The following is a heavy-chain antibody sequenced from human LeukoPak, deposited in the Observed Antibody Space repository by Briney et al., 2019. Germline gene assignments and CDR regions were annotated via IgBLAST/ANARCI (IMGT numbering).Heavy chain of an antibody. V-gene: IGHV3-30-3*01. D-gene: IGHD3-10*01. CDR2: ISYDGSNK. Sequence: PGGSLGLSCAASGFTFSSYAMHWVRQAPGKGLEWVAVISYDGSNKYYADSVKGRFTISRDNSKNTLYLQMNSLRAEDTAVYYCAREVNMVRGVKSAFDIWGQGTMVTVSS. CDR1: GFTFSSYA. CDR3: AREVNMVRGVKSAFDI. J-gene: IGHJ3*02.